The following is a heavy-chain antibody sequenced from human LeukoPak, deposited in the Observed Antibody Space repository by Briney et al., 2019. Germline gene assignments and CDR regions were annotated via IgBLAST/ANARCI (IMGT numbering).Heavy chain of an antibody. D-gene: IGHD2-2*01. Sequence: GGSLRLSCAASGFTFSSYSMSWVRQAPGKGLEWVSFISSSSSDIYHADSVKGRFTISRDNAKNLLFLQMNSLRAEDTAVYYCARDLPAAVDWGQGTLVTVSS. J-gene: IGHJ4*02. V-gene: IGHV3-21*01. CDR2: ISSSSSDI. CDR3: ARDLPAAVD. CDR1: GFTFSSYS.